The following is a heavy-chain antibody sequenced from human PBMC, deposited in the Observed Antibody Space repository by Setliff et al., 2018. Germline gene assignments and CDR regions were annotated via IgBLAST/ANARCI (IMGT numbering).Heavy chain of an antibody. CDR2: KSNRGDT. CDR3: RLWSHDYHNDY. Sequence: SETLSLTCTVSGGSIGSSFWNWIRQSPGKGLEWIGYKSNRGDTNSNPSLRSRLTMSADTSKSQFSLNLTSVTAADSAVYYCRLWSHDYHNDYWGQGTVVTV. D-gene: IGHD3-16*01. CDR1: GGSIGSSF. J-gene: IGHJ4*02. V-gene: IGHV4-59*12.